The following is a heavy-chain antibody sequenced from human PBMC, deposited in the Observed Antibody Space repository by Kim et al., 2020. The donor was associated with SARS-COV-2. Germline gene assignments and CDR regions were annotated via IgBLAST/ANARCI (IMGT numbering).Heavy chain of an antibody. D-gene: IGHD3-10*01. V-gene: IGHV4-34*01. J-gene: IGHJ4*02. CDR3: AREAKRPPYGSGSS. Sequence: NPSLKSRVTISVDTSKNQFSLKLSSVTAADTAVYYCAREAKRPPYGSGSSWGQGTLVTVSS.